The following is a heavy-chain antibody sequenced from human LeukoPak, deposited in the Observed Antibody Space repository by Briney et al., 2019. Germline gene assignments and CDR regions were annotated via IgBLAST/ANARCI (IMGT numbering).Heavy chain of an antibody. CDR2: VYSGGST. J-gene: IGHJ4*02. V-gene: IGHV3-53*01. CDR3: ARKDLHRGVDY. D-gene: IGHD3-10*01. Sequence: PGGSLRLSCAASGFIVSNNYMSWVRRAPGKGLEWVSVVYSGGSTYYADSVKGRFTISRDNSKNTVYLQMNSLRAEDTAVYYCARKDLHRGVDYWGQGTLVTVSS. CDR1: GFIVSNNY.